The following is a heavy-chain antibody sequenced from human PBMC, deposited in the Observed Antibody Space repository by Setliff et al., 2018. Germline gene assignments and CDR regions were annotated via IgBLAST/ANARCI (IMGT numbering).Heavy chain of an antibody. J-gene: IGHJ4*02. CDR2: VYLTGST. CDR3: ARDRAAASSFDY. V-gene: IGHV4-38-2*02. Sequence: SETLSLTCTVSGYFVSSGYNWGWIRQAPGKGLEWIATVYLTGSTYYNPSLKSRAIISLDTSKNQFFLRLSSVTAADAAVYYCARDRAAASSFDYWGQGTLVTVSS. CDR1: GYFVSSGYN. D-gene: IGHD6-13*01.